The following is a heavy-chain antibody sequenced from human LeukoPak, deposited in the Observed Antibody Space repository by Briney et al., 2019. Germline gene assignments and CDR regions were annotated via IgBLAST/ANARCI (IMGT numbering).Heavy chain of an antibody. Sequence: SETLSLTCAVSGYSVGSGYYWAWIRQPPGKGLEWIGSIYRNGSTYYNPSLRSRVTLSLDTSYNQLSLRLRSVTAADTATYFCARTYGDYGTTYYYYYMDVWGQGTTVTVSS. CDR2: IYRNGST. D-gene: IGHD4-17*01. V-gene: IGHV4-38-2*01. J-gene: IGHJ6*03. CDR3: ARTYGDYGTTYYYYYMDV. CDR1: GYSVGSGYY.